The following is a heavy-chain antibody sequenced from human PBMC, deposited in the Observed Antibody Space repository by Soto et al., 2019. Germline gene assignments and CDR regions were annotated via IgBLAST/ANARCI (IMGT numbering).Heavy chain of an antibody. V-gene: IGHV3-30-3*01. D-gene: IGHD7-27*01. J-gene: IGHJ1*01. CDR1: GFTFSSYA. Sequence: GGSLRLSCAASGFTFSSYAIHWVRQAPGKGLEWVAVISYDGSNKYYADSVKGRFTISRDNSKNTLYLQMNSLRAEDTAVYYCARGWGGYFQHWGQGTLVTVSS. CDR3: ARGWGGYFQH. CDR2: ISYDGSNK.